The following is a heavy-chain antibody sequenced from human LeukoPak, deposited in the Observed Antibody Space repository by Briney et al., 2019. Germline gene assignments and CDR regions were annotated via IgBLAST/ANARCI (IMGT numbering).Heavy chain of an antibody. V-gene: IGHV3-7*01. Sequence: PGGSLRLSCAASGFTFSSYWMGWVRQAPGKGLEWVANIKQDGSEKYYVDSVKGRFTISRDNAKNSLYLQMNSLRAEDTAVYYCARTGTYYDILTGYTRLFDYWGQGTLVTVSS. D-gene: IGHD3-9*01. CDR1: GFTFSSYW. CDR3: ARTGTYYDILTGYTRLFDY. CDR2: IKQDGSEK. J-gene: IGHJ4*02.